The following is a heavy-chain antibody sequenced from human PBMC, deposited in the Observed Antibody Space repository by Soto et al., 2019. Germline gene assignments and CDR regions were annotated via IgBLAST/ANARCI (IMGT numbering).Heavy chain of an antibody. CDR3: AKKGGGSYRYYYYGMDV. J-gene: IGHJ6*02. Sequence: EVQLLESGGGLVQPGGSLRLSCAASGFTFSSYAMSWVRQAPGKGLEWVSAISGSGGSTYYADSVKGRFTISRDNSKHTLYLQMNSLRAEDTAVYYCAKKGGGSYRYYYYGMDVWGQGTTVTVSS. V-gene: IGHV3-23*01. CDR1: GFTFSSYA. D-gene: IGHD1-26*01. CDR2: ISGSGGST.